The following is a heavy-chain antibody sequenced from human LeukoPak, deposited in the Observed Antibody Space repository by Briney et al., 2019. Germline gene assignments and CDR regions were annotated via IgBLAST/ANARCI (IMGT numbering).Heavy chain of an antibody. CDR3: AISGYSGGYSYAPSFDI. CDR1: GFTFSSYA. Sequence: GGSLRLSCAASGFTFSSYAMSWVRQAPGKGLEWVSAISGSGGSTYYADSVKGRFTISRDNSKNTLYLQMNSLRAEDTAVYYCAISGYSGGYSYAPSFDIWGQGTMVTVSS. D-gene: IGHD5-18*01. J-gene: IGHJ3*02. CDR2: ISGSGGST. V-gene: IGHV3-23*01.